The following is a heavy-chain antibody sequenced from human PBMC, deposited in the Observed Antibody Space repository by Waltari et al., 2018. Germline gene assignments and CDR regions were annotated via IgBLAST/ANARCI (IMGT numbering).Heavy chain of an antibody. CDR2: IYYSGST. Sequence: QLQLQESGPGLVKPSETLSLTCTVSGGSISSSSYYWGWIRQPPGKGLEWIGSIYYSGSTYYNPSLKSRVTISVDTSKNQFSRKLSSVTAADTAVYYCARSDQNWNYPGPYDYWGQGTLVTVSS. CDR1: GGSISSSSYY. V-gene: IGHV4-39*07. D-gene: IGHD1-7*01. J-gene: IGHJ4*02. CDR3: ARSDQNWNYPGPYDY.